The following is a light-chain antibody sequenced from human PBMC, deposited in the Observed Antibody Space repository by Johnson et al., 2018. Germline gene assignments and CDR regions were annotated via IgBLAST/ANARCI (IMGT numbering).Light chain of an antibody. CDR3: GTWDSSLRAGNV. J-gene: IGLJ1*01. CDR1: SSNIGNNY. V-gene: IGLV1-51*02. Sequence: QSVLTQPPSVSAAPGQKVTISCSGSSSNIGNNYVSWYQQLPGTAPKLIIYENNKRPSGIPDRFSGSKSGTSATLGITGLQTGDEAVYYCGTWDSSLRAGNVFGTGTKVTVL. CDR2: ENN.